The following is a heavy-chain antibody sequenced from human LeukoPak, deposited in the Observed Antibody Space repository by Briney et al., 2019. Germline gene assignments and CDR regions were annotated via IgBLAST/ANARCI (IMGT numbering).Heavy chain of an antibody. Sequence: PGGSLRLSCAASGFTFDDYAMHWVRQAPGKGLEWVSGISWNSGSIGYADSVKGRFTISRDNAKNSLYLQMNSLRAEDTALYYCAKDIGDGYTQGPFDYWGQGTLVTVSS. CDR2: ISWNSGSI. J-gene: IGHJ4*02. CDR1: GFTFDDYA. D-gene: IGHD5-24*01. V-gene: IGHV3-9*01. CDR3: AKDIGDGYTQGPFDY.